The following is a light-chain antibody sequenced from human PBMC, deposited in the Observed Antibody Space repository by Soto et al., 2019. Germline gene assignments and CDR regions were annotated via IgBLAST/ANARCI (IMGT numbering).Light chain of an antibody. J-gene: IGKJ4*01. Sequence: EIVLTQSPATLSLSPGERATLSCRASQSVSSYLAWCQQKPGQAPRLLIYDASNRATGIPARFSGSGSGTDFTLTISSLEPEDFAVYYCQQRSNRVSFGGGTKV. CDR1: QSVSSY. V-gene: IGKV3-11*01. CDR3: QQRSNRVS. CDR2: DAS.